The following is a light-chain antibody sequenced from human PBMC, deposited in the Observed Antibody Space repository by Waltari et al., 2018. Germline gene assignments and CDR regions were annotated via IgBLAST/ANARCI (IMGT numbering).Light chain of an antibody. CDR3: SSYAGSNTLV. Sequence: QSALTQPPSASGSPGQSVTISCSGTNSDIGTYKYVPWFQQHPGRAPKLLIYEVNKRPSGVPDRFSGSKSDNRASLTVSGLQADDEAVYHCSSYAGSNTLVFGGGTRLTVL. V-gene: IGLV2-8*01. CDR2: EVN. J-gene: IGLJ2*01. CDR1: NSDIGTYKY.